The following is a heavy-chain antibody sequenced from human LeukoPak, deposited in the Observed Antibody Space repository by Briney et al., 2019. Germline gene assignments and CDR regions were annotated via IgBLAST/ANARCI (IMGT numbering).Heavy chain of an antibody. D-gene: IGHD1-26*01. J-gene: IGHJ3*02. CDR3: ARRERGDALDI. CDR2: IIPILGIA. V-gene: IGHV1-69*04. Sequence: GASVKVSCKGSGYTFSSYAISWVRQAPGQGLEWMGRIIPILGIANYAQKFQGRVTITADKSTSTAYMELSSLRSEDTAVYYCARRERGDALDIWGQGTMVTVSS. CDR1: GYTFSSYA.